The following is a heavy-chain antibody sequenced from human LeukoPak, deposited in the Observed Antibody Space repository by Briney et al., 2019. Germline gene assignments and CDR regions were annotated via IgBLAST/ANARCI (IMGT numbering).Heavy chain of an antibody. V-gene: IGHV1-18*01. CDR3: ARDPKPHMVRGVMRNWFDP. CDR1: GYSFVLYG. J-gene: IGHJ5*02. CDR2: TSGSTGDT. Sequence: AASVKVSCKASGYSFVLYGISWVRQAPGEGPEWMGWTSGSTGDTNYAQKFQGRVTMTTDTSTSTAYMELRSLRSDDTAVYYCARDPKPHMVRGVMRNWFDPWGQGTLVTVSS. D-gene: IGHD3-10*01.